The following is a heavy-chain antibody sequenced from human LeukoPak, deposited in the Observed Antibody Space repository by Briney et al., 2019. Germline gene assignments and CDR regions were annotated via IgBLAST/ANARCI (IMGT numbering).Heavy chain of an antibody. CDR3: ARVGHLTNNWFDP. V-gene: IGHV4-59*01. D-gene: IGHD4-11*01. J-gene: IGHJ5*02. CDR2: IYHSGST. CDR1: GGSISSYY. Sequence: SETLSLTCTVSGGSISSYYWSWIRQPPGKGLEWIGYIYHSGSTNYNPSLKSRVTISVDTSKNQFSLNLSSVTAADTAVYYCARVGHLTNNWFDPWGQGSLVSVSS.